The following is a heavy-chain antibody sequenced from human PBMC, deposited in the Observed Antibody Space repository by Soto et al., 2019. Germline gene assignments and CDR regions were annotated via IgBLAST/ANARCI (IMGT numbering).Heavy chain of an antibody. CDR2: INAYNGDT. Sequence: QVQLVQSGAEVEKPGASVKVSCRASGYTYTTYSLIWVRQAPGHGLEWMGWINAYNGDTNYVQKLQGRVTMTTDTSTSTAYMELRSLRSDDTAVYYCARVIYHSGSSYFDYWGQGTLVTVSS. J-gene: IGHJ4*02. CDR1: GYTYTTYS. CDR3: ARVIYHSGSSYFDY. V-gene: IGHV1-18*04. D-gene: IGHD3-10*01.